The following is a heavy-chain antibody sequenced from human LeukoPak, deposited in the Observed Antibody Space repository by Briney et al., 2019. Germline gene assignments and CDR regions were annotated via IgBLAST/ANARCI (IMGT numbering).Heavy chain of an antibody. CDR3: AKGPTTYYDILTGRDYFDY. CDR2: ISGSGGST. CDR1: GFTFSSYA. D-gene: IGHD3-9*01. Sequence: GGSLRLSCAASGFTFSSYAMSWVRQAPGKGLEWVSAISGSGGSTYYADSVKGRFTISRDNSKNTLYLQMNSLRAEDTAVYYCAKGPTTYYDILTGRDYFDYWGQGTLVTVSS. V-gene: IGHV3-23*01. J-gene: IGHJ4*02.